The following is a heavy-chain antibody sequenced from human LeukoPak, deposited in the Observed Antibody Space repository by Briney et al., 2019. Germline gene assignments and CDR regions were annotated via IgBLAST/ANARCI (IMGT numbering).Heavy chain of an antibody. CDR3: ASGYDFWSGPYYYYGMDV. Sequence: SETLSLTCTVSGGSISSYYWSWIRQHPGKGLEWIGYIYYSGSTNYNPSLKSRVTISVDTSKNQFSLKLSSVTAAGTAVYYCASGYDFWSGPYYYYGMDVWGQGTTVTVSS. V-gene: IGHV4-59*01. CDR2: IYYSGST. D-gene: IGHD3-3*01. J-gene: IGHJ6*02. CDR1: GGSISSYY.